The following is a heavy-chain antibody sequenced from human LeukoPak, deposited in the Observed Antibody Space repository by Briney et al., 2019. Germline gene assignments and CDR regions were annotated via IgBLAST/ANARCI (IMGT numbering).Heavy chain of an antibody. D-gene: IGHD6-13*01. CDR3: APDLRGSAWSLDD. CDR2: ISGSGGGT. J-gene: IGHJ4*02. CDR1: GFTFSNYA. V-gene: IGHV3-23*01. Sequence: GGSLRLSCTASGFTFSNYALGWVRQAPGKGLEWVSLISGSGGGTYFADSVKGRFTISRDNSENTLYLQMDGLRAEDTAIYYCAPDLRGSAWSLDDWGQGTLVTVSS.